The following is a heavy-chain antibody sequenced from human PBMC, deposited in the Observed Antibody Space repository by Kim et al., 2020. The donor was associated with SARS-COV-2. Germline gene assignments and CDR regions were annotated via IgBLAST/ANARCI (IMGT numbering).Heavy chain of an antibody. CDR3: AGSDGDFAWFDP. J-gene: IGHJ5*02. D-gene: IGHD4-17*01. CDR2: INSDASIT. Sequence: GGSLRLSCAASGFTFSTYWMHWVRQAPGKGLVWVSHINSDASITSYADSAKGRFTISRDNAKNTLSLQMNSLRAEDTAVYYCAGSDGDFAWFDPWGQGTLVTVS. CDR1: GFTFSTYW. V-gene: IGHV3-74*03.